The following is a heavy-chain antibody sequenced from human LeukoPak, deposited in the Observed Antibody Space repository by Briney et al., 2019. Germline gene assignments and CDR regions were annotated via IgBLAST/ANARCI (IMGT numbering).Heavy chain of an antibody. CDR1: GGSISSSSYY. D-gene: IGHD1-20*01. CDR3: AGTKWGYNWNMVGFDY. Sequence: SETLSLTCTVSGGSISSSSYYWGWIRQPPGKGLEWIGSIYYSGSTYYNPSLKSRITISVVTSKNQFSLKLSSVTAADTAVYYCAGTKWGYNWNMVGFDYWGQGTLVTVSS. V-gene: IGHV4-39*07. CDR2: IYYSGST. J-gene: IGHJ4*02.